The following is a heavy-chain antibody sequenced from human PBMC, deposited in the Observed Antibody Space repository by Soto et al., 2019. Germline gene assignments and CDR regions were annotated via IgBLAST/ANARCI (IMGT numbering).Heavy chain of an antibody. CDR2: VIPILGIA. CDR3: ASPLSPDMTTVTTGLDY. Sequence: GASLKVSCKASGGTFSSYTISWVRQAPGQGLEWMGRVIPILGIANYAQKFQGRVTITADKSTSTAYMELSSLRSEDTAVYYCASPLSPDMTTVTTGLDYWGQGTLVTVSS. V-gene: IGHV1-69*02. J-gene: IGHJ4*02. CDR1: GGTFSSYT. D-gene: IGHD4-4*01.